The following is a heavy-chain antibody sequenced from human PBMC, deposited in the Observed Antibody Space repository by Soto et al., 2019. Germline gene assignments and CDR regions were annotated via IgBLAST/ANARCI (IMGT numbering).Heavy chain of an antibody. CDR2: ISYDGSNK. CDR1: GFTFSSYA. J-gene: IGHJ4*02. D-gene: IGHD4-17*01. Sequence: PGGSPRLSCAASGFTFSSYAMHWVRQAPGKGLEWVAVISYDGSNKYYADSVKGRFTISRDNSKNTLYLQMNSLRAEDTAVYYCARGMYGDHFDYWGQGTLVTVSS. CDR3: ARGMYGDHFDY. V-gene: IGHV3-30-3*01.